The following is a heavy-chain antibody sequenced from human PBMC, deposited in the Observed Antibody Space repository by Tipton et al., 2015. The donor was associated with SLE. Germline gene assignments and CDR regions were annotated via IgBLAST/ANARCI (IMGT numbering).Heavy chain of an antibody. V-gene: IGHV4-34*01. CDR2: INHSADT. Sequence: TLSLTCALYGRSLSGYYWTWIRQPPGKGLEWIGEINHSADTNYNPSLKSRVTISVGTSQNQFSLKLRSVTAADTAVYYCARDRGAPSTWDYWGQGTLVTVSS. CDR1: GRSLSGYY. D-gene: IGHD3-10*01. CDR3: ARDRGAPSTWDY. J-gene: IGHJ4*02.